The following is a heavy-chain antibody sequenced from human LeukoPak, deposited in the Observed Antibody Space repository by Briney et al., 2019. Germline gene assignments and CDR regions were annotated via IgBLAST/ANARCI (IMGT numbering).Heavy chain of an antibody. D-gene: IGHD7-27*01. J-gene: IGHJ4*02. V-gene: IGHV3-48*03. Sequence: PGGSLRLSCAASGFTFSSYEMNWVRQAPGKGLEWVSYISSSGSTIYYADSVKGRFTISRDNSKNTLYLQMDSLRAEDTAIYYCAKARGTNWQYHFDYWGQGALVTVSS. CDR1: GFTFSSYE. CDR2: ISSSGSTI. CDR3: AKARGTNWQYHFDY.